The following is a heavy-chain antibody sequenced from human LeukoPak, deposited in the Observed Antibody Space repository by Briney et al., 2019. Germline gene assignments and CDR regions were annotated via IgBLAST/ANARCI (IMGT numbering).Heavy chain of an antibody. J-gene: IGHJ4*02. CDR1: GFTFSSYS. CDR2: ISSSSSYI. Sequence: PGGSLRLSCAASGFTFSSYSMNWVRQAPGKGLEWVSSISSSSSYIYYADSVKGRFTISRDNAKNSLYLQMNSLRAEDTAVYYCARVPYSCGYYYVGYWGKGTLVTVSS. V-gene: IGHV3-21*01. D-gene: IGHD3-22*01. CDR3: ARVPYSCGYYYVGY.